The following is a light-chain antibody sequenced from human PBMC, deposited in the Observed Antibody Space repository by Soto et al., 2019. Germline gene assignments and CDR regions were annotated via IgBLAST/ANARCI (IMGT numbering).Light chain of an antibody. CDR3: QHSTTWT. J-gene: IGKJ1*01. Sequence: DIQMTQSPSTLSASVGDRVTITCRASQTITRWMAWYQQKPGNAPKLLIYAASCLQRGGPSRFSSSGSETDFTLTSSSLQPEDFATYSCQHSTTWTFGQGTKVDI. V-gene: IGKV1-39*01. CDR2: AAS. CDR1: QTITRW.